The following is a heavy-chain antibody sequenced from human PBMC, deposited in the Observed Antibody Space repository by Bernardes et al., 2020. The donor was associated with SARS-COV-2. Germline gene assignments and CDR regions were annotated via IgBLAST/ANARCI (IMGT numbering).Heavy chain of an antibody. CDR1: GYTFTSYG. D-gene: IGHD5-18*01. V-gene: IGHV1-18*01. J-gene: IGHJ3*02. CDR2: ISAYNGNT. CDR3: AREMIQPKFDDAFDI. Sequence: ASVKVSCKASGYTFTSYGISWVRQAPGQGLEWMGWISAYNGNTNYAQKLQGRVTMTTDTSTSTAYMELRSLRSDDTAVYYCAREMIQPKFDDAFDIWGQGTMVTVSS.